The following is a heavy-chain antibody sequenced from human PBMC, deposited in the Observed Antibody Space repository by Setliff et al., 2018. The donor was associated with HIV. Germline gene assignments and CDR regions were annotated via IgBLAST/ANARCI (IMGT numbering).Heavy chain of an antibody. J-gene: IGHJ3*02. CDR2: IWYDGSNK. CDR1: GFTFDDYG. Sequence: GGSLRLSCAASGFTFDDYGMSWVRQAPGKGLEWVAVIWYDGSNKYYADSVKGRFTISRDNAKNTLFLQMNSLRAEDTAVYYCASSNVVVVTASVSDAFDIWGQGTMVTVSS. CDR3: ASSNVVVVTASVSDAFDI. V-gene: IGHV3-33*08. D-gene: IGHD2-21*02.